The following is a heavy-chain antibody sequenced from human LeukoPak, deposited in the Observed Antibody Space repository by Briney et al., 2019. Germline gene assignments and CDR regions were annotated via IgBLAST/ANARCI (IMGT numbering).Heavy chain of an antibody. CDR1: GFTFSSFW. J-gene: IGHJ4*02. CDR3: ARDRSSSFY. D-gene: IGHD6-6*01. CDR2: IKQDGSEK. Sequence: GGSLRLSCAASGFTFSSFWMTWVRQAPGKGLEWVANIKQDGSEKYYGDSVKGRFTISRDNADNSLYLQMNSLRADDTAMYYCARDRSSSFYWGQGTLVTVSS. V-gene: IGHV3-7*05.